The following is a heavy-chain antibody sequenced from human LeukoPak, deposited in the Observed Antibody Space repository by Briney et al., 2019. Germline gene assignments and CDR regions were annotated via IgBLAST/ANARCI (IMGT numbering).Heavy chain of an antibody. J-gene: IGHJ4*02. Sequence: GSLRLSCAASGFTFSSYGMHWVRQAPGKGLEWVAIIWSDGSNKYYADSLKGRFTISRDNSKNTLYLQMNSLRAEDTAVYYCARDYCRSISCSDYWGQGTLVTVSS. V-gene: IGHV3-33*01. CDR2: IWSDGSNK. CDR1: GFTFSSYG. CDR3: ARDYCRSISCSDY. D-gene: IGHD2-2*01.